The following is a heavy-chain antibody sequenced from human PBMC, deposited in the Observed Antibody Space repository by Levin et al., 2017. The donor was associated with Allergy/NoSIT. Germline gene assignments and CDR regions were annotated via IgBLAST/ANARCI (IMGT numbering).Heavy chain of an antibody. J-gene: IGHJ4*02. D-gene: IGHD5-18*01. CDR3: ARETSEASYGYNDF. CDR1: GFTVSRNF. Sequence: GESLKISCAVSGFTVSRNFLTWVRQAPGKGLERVSVLYKGGDTYYADSVRGRFTISRDIPRNTLYLQMGSLIPEDTAVYYCARETSEASYGYNDFWGQGTLVTVSS. V-gene: IGHV3-66*02. CDR2: LYKGGDT.